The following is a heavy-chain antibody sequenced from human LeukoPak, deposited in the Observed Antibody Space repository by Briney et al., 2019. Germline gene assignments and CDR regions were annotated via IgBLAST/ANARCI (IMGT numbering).Heavy chain of an antibody. J-gene: IGHJ3*02. D-gene: IGHD3-3*01. CDR1: GFTFSNYA. Sequence: GGSLRLSCAASGFTFSNYAMSWVRQAPGKGLEWVANIKQDGSEKYYVDSVKGRFTISRDNAKNSLYLQMNSLRAEDTAVYYCASSRSGAFDIWGQGTMVTVSS. CDR3: ASSRSGAFDI. V-gene: IGHV3-7*01. CDR2: IKQDGSEK.